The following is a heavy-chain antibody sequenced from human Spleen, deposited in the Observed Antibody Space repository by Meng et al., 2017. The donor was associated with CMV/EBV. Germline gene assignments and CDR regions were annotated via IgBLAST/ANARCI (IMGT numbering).Heavy chain of an antibody. V-gene: IGHV3-30-3*01. CDR3: ARASMVRGFIGDDALDI. J-gene: IGHJ3*02. Sequence: FTFSSDVVHWVRQAPGKGLEWVAVISYDGSNKYYGDSVKGRFTISRDNSKNTVYLQMNSLRAEDTAVYYCARASMVRGFIGDDALDIWGQGTMVTVSS. CDR1: FTFSSDV. CDR2: ISYDGSNK. D-gene: IGHD3-10*01.